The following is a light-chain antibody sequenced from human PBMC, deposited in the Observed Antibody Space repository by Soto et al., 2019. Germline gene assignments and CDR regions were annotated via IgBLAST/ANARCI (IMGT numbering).Light chain of an antibody. V-gene: IGLV2-8*01. Sequence: QSALTQPPSASGSPGQSVTISCTGSSSDIGGYNYVSWYQQRPGKVPKLIIYEVTKRPSGVPDRFSGSKSGNTASLTISGLQAEDEADYYCCSYAASNTFVFGTGTKLTVL. CDR3: CSYAASNTFV. CDR2: EVT. J-gene: IGLJ1*01. CDR1: SSDIGGYNY.